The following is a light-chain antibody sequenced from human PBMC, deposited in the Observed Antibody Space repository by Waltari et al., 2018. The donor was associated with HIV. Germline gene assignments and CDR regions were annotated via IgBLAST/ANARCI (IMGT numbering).Light chain of an antibody. CDR3: QQYYSPPLT. CDR2: WAS. CDR1: QSVSYTSNNRNY. J-gene: IGKJ4*01. V-gene: IGKV4-1*01. Sequence: DIVLTQSPDSLAVSLGERATINCVSSQSVSYTSNNRNYLAWYQQKPGQPPKLLISWASTRESGVPDRFSGRVSGTDFTLTISSLQAEDVAVYYCQQYYSPPLTFGGGTKVEI.